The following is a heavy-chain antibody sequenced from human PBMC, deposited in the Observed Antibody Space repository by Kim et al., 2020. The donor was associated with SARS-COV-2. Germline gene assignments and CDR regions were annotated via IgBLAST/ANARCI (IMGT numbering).Heavy chain of an antibody. J-gene: IGHJ4*02. D-gene: IGHD3-10*01. Sequence: SETLSLTCTVSGGSISSSSYYWGWIRQPPGKGLEWIGSIYYSGSTYYNPSLKSRVTISVDTSKNQFSLKLSSVTAADTAVYYCARGPELLSDLDYWGQGTLVTVSS. CDR2: IYYSGST. CDR3: ARGPELLSDLDY. CDR1: GGSISSSSYY. V-gene: IGHV4-39*07.